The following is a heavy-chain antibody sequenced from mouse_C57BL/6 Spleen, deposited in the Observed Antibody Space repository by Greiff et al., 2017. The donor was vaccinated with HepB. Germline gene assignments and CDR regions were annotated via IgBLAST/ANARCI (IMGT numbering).Heavy chain of an antibody. D-gene: IGHD2-1*01. Sequence: EVMLVESGGGLVKPGGSLKLSCAASGFTFSSYTMSWVRQTPEKRLEWVATISGGGGNTYYPDSVKGRFTISRDNAENTLYLQMSSLRSEDTALYSCARQGALYYGNSFAYWGQGTLVTVSA. CDR2: ISGGGGNT. J-gene: IGHJ3*01. V-gene: IGHV5-9*01. CDR1: GFTFSSYT. CDR3: ARQGALYYGNSFAY.